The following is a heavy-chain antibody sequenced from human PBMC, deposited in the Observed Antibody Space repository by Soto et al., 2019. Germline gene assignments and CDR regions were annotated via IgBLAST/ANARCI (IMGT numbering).Heavy chain of an antibody. CDR3: ARVNSYAIDY. CDR1: GTSISSYY. J-gene: IGHJ4*02. Sequence: SETLSLTCTVSGTSISSYYWSWIRQPPGKGLEWIANIHYSGTTNYNPSLASRVTLSVDTSKNQFSLKMTSVTAADRAMYFCARVNSYAIDYWGRRTLVTVSS. CDR2: IHYSGTT. D-gene: IGHD2-8*01. V-gene: IGHV4-59*01.